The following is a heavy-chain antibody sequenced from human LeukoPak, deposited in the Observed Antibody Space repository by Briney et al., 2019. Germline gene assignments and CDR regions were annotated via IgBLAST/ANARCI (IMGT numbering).Heavy chain of an antibody. J-gene: IGHJ5*02. Sequence: PGGSLRLSCAASGFTFSRYTMNWVRQAPGKGLEWVSYISSSSTTKDYAASVKGRFTISRDNAKNSVFLQMNNLGVEDTGLYYCARDRDTTIRFPPNWLDPWGQGTLVIVSS. V-gene: IGHV3-48*01. CDR3: ARDRDTTIRFPPNWLDP. CDR2: ISSSSTTK. CDR1: GFTFSRYT. D-gene: IGHD2-21*02.